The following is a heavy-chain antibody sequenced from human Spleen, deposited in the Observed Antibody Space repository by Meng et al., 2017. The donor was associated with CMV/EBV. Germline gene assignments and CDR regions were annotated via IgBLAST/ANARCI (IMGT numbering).Heavy chain of an antibody. J-gene: IGHJ6*02. CDR1: GGTFSSYA. CDR3: ARVVDNYDSSGYPNYYAMDV. D-gene: IGHD3-22*01. CDR2: IIPILGIA. V-gene: IGHV1-69*10. Sequence: SVKVSCKASGGTFSSYAISWVRQAPGQGLEWMGGIIPILGIANYAQKFQGRVTITADKSTSTAYMELSSLRSEDTAVYYCARVVDNYDSSGYPNYYAMDVWGQGTTVTVSS.